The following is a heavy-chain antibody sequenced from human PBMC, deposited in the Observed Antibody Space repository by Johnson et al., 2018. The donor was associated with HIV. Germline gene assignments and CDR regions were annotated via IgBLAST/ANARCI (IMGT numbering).Heavy chain of an antibody. V-gene: IGHV3-66*01. D-gene: IGHD1-26*01. Sequence: VQLVESGGGLVKPGGSLRLSCATSGFTVSSTYMSWVRQAPGTGLEWVSVIYVGGITYSADSVTGRFPISRDDSKNTLYLQMNSLKTADTAVYYCTTDLEWELLHDAFDIWGQGTMVTVSS. CDR2: IYVGGIT. CDR1: GFTVSSTY. CDR3: TTDLEWELLHDAFDI. J-gene: IGHJ3*02.